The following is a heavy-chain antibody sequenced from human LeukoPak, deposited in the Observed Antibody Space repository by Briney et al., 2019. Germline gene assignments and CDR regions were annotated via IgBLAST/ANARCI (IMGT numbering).Heavy chain of an antibody. CDR3: ITGPQVGKNWFDP. Sequence: PGGSLRLSCAASGFTFSNAWMSWVRQAPGRGLEWVGRIKSKSDGGTTDHAAAVKGRFTISRDDSTDTLYLQMNSLKTEDTAVYCCITGPQVGKNWFDPWGQGTLVTVSS. D-gene: IGHD1-26*01. J-gene: IGHJ5*02. CDR1: GFTFSNAW. CDR2: IKSKSDGGTT. V-gene: IGHV3-15*01.